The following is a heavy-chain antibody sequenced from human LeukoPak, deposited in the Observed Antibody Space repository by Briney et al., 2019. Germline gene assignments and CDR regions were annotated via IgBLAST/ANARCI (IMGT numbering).Heavy chain of an antibody. Sequence: SETLSLTCTVSGGSISSGGYYWSWIRQHPGKGLEWIGYIYYSGSTYYNPSLKSRVTISVDTSKNQFSLKLSSVTAADTAVYYCASVVVAALYFDYWGQGTLVTVSS. V-gene: IGHV4-31*03. J-gene: IGHJ4*02. CDR3: ASVVVAALYFDY. CDR2: IYYSGST. CDR1: GGSISSGGYY. D-gene: IGHD2-15*01.